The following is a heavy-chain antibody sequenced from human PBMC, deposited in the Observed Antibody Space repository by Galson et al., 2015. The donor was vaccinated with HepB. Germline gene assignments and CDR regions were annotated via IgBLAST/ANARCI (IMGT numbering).Heavy chain of an antibody. Sequence: SLRLSCAASGFTVSSNYMSWVRQAPGKGLEWVSVIYSGGSTYYADSVKGRFTISRDNSKNTLYLQMNSLRAEDTAVYYCARGRVLRFLEWLPKWYFDLWGRGTLVTVSS. D-gene: IGHD3-3*01. J-gene: IGHJ2*01. V-gene: IGHV3-53*01. CDR3: ARGRVLRFLEWLPKWYFDL. CDR1: GFTVSSNY. CDR2: IYSGGST.